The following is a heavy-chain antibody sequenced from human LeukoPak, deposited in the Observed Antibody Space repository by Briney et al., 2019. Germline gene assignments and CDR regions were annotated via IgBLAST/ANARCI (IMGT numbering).Heavy chain of an antibody. CDR3: ARDNCSGGSCYSDY. V-gene: IGHV4-31*03. CDR1: GGSVSNTNYY. Sequence: SETLSLTCTVSGGSVSNTNYYWAWIRQHPGKGLEWIGYIYYSGSTYYNPSLKSRVTISVDTSKNQFSLKLSSVTAADTAVYYCARDNCSGGSCYSDYWGQGTLVTVSS. J-gene: IGHJ4*02. CDR2: IYYSGST. D-gene: IGHD2-15*01.